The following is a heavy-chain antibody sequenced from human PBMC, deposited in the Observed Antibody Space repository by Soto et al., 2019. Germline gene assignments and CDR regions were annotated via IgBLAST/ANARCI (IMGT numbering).Heavy chain of an antibody. Sequence: GGSLRLSCAASGFTFSSYGMHWVRQAPGKGLEWVAVISYDGSNKYYADSVKGRFTISRDNSKNTLYLQMNSLRAEDTAVYYCAKDPYDFWSGYSDPGYDYWGQRTPVTVSS. CDR2: ISYDGSNK. CDR3: AKDPYDFWSGYSDPGYDY. CDR1: GFTFSSYG. V-gene: IGHV3-30*18. D-gene: IGHD3-3*01. J-gene: IGHJ4*02.